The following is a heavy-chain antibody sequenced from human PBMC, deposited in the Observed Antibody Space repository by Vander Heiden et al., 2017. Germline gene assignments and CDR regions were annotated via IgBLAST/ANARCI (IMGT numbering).Heavy chain of an antibody. CDR2: MSGSGGST. D-gene: IGHD3-10*01. CDR3: AKVTNY. CDR1: GFTFSTYA. Sequence: GAASGFTFSTYAMGWVRQAPGKRLEWVSTMSGSGGSTYYADSVKGRFTISRDNSKNTLYLQMNSLRAEDTAVYYCAKVTNYWGQGTLVTVSS. J-gene: IGHJ4*02. V-gene: IGHV3-23*01.